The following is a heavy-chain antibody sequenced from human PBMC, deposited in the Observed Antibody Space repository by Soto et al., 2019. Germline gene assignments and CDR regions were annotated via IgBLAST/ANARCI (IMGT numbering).Heavy chain of an antibody. Sequence: QVQLVQSGAEVKKPRASVRVSCKASGYTFTSSDVYWVRQATGQGLELMGWMNPNTGNTGYAQKFQGRVTMTRNTSISTAYMELSSLRSEDTAVYSCARGINHCSGGSCYSDWFDPWGQGTPVTVSS. CDR3: ARGINHCSGGSCYSDWFDP. D-gene: IGHD2-15*01. CDR2: MNPNTGNT. J-gene: IGHJ5*02. CDR1: GYTFTSSD. V-gene: IGHV1-8*01.